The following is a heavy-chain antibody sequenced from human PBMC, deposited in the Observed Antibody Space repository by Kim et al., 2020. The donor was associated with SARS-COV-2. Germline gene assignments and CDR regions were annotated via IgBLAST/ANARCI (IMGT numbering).Heavy chain of an antibody. CDR3: ARGAGWSGYYYFDY. D-gene: IGHD3-3*01. V-gene: IGHV3-53*01. Sequence: ADSGKGGFTICRDNSKNTLYRQMNSLRAEETAVYYCARGAGWSGYYYFDYWGQGTLVTVSS. J-gene: IGHJ4*02.